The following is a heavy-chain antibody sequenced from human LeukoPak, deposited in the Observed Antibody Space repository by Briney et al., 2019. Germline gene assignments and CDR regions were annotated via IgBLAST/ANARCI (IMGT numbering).Heavy chain of an antibody. D-gene: IGHD5-18*01. CDR1: GSSLTELS. CDR3: AAGRPYSLLDY. CDR2: FDVIDAKT. V-gene: IGHV1-24*01. Sequence: GASVKVSCTVYGSSLTELSLYWVRQAPGKGLEWMGGFDVIDAKTFYALKFQGRVTMTEDSSTDTAYMELSSLRSDDTAFYYCAAGRPYSLLDYWGQGTLLTVSS. J-gene: IGHJ4*02.